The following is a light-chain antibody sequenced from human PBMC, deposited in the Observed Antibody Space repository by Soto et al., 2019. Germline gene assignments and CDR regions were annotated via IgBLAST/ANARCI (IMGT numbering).Light chain of an antibody. Sequence: QSALTQPASVSGSPGQSITISCTGTSSDFGGYNYVSWYQHHPGKAPKLTIYDVSNRPSGVSNRFSGSKSGNTASLTISGLQAEDEADYYCSSYTSSSTVVFGGGTKVTVL. CDR1: SSDFGGYNY. CDR3: SSYTSSSTVV. J-gene: IGLJ2*01. V-gene: IGLV2-14*03. CDR2: DVS.